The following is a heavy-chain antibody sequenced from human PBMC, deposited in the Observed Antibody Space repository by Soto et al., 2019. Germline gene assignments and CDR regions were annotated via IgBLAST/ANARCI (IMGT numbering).Heavy chain of an antibody. CDR3: AVRPPLRYFDWLISNRSIDY. V-gene: IGHV3-23*01. J-gene: IGHJ4*02. Sequence: GGSLRLSCAASGFTFSSYAMSWVRQAPGKGLEWVSAISGSGGSTYYADSVKGRFTISRDNSKNTLYLQMNSLRAEDTAVYYCAVRPPLRYFDWLISNRSIDYWGQGTLVTVSS. CDR1: GFTFSSYA. D-gene: IGHD3-9*01. CDR2: ISGSGGST.